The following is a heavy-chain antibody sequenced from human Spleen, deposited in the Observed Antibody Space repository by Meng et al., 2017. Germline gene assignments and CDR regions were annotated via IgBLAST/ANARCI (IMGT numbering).Heavy chain of an antibody. D-gene: IGHD4/OR15-4a*01. V-gene: IGHV3-48*03. CDR2: ISDSGRTI. CDR3: ARERLTAFDL. J-gene: IGHJ3*01. CDR1: GFTFSSYG. Sequence: GGSLRLSCAVSGFTFSSYGMNWVRQAPGKGLEWVSSISDSGRTIHYADSVEGRFAFSRDNAKSSLYLQMSSLRAEDTAVYYCARERLTAFDLWGQGTMVTVSS.